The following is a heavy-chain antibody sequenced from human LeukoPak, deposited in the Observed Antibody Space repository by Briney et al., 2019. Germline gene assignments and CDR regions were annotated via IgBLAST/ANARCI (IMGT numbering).Heavy chain of an antibody. CDR2: ISAYNGNT. CDR3: ARDGGSYYYDSSGYLPDY. D-gene: IGHD3-22*01. J-gene: IGHJ4*02. Sequence: ASVKVSCKASGYTFTGYYMHWVRQAPGQGLEWMGWISAYNGNTNYAQKLQGRVTMTTDTSTSTAYMELRSLRSDDAAAYYCARDGGSYYYDSSGYLPDYWGQGTLVTVSS. CDR1: GYTFTGYY. V-gene: IGHV1-18*04.